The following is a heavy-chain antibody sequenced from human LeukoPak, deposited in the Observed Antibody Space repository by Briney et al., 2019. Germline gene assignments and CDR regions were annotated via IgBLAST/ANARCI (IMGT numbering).Heavy chain of an antibody. V-gene: IGHV3-23*01. CDR3: AKDNGHHYLHY. CDR1: GFSFSRYA. D-gene: IGHD2-8*01. CDR2: ISVNDDST. Sequence: GGSLRLSCAASGFSFSRYAMSWVRQAPGKGLEWVSTISVNDDSTHYADSVKGRFTISRDNSKNTLYLQMNSLRAEDTAIYYCAKDNGHHYLHYWGQGTLVTVSS. J-gene: IGHJ4*02.